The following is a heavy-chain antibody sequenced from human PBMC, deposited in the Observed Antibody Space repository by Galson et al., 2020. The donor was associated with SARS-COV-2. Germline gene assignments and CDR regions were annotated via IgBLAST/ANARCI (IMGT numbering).Heavy chain of an antibody. CDR3: AKDRGGSGRYVDLDF. Sequence: GESLKISCAASGFTFRKYFMTWVRQVPGKGLEWVSTISDTGLNTYYADSVKGRFTVSRDNAKETVYLQLNSLRADDTALYFCAKDRGGSGRYVDLDFWGQGTLVTVSS. CDR2: ISDTGLNT. CDR1: GFTFRKYF. D-gene: IGHD6-19*01. V-gene: IGHV3-23*01. J-gene: IGHJ4*02.